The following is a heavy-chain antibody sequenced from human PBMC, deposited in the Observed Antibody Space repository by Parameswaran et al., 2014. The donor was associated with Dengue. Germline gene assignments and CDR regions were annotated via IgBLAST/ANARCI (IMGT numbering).Heavy chain of an antibody. D-gene: IGHD6-13*01. CDR3: AKADSSNWYVAYFFDS. J-gene: IGHJ4*02. V-gene: IGHV3-23*01. CDR2: ISGSGDST. Sequence: VRQASREGGWSGVSAISGSGDSTYYADSVKGRFTISRDNSKNTVYLQMNSLRVEDTAVYYCAKADSSNWYVAYFFDSWGQGTLVTVSS.